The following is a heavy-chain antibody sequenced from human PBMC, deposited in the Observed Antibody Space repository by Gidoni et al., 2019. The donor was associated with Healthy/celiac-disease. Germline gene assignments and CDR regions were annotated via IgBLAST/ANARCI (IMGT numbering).Heavy chain of an antibody. CDR3: AREDRGYCTNGVCPRFFQH. CDR1: GFTFSSDA. CDR2: ISYDGSNR. D-gene: IGHD2-8*01. Sequence: QVQLVESGGGVVQPGRSLRLSCAASGFTFSSDAMHWVRQAPCKGLEWVAVISYDGSNRYYDDSVKGRFTISRDNSKNTLYLQMNSLRAEDTAVYYCAREDRGYCTNGVCPRFFQHWGQGTLVNVSS. J-gene: IGHJ1*01. V-gene: IGHV3-30-3*01.